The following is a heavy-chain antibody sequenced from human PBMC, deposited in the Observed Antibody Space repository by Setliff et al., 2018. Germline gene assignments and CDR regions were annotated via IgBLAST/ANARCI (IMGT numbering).Heavy chain of an antibody. D-gene: IGHD2-21*01. CDR3: VKSAPMVVRGSLGV. J-gene: IGHJ6*04. CDR1: GFAFSTYG. Sequence: PGGSLRLSCVASGFAFSTYGMHWVRQAPGKGLEWVAFIRYDGSYKYYADSVKGRFTISRDNSYNTLNLQMSSLRAEDTAVYYCVKSAPMVVRGSLGVWGKGTTVTAPQ. CDR2: IRYDGSYK. V-gene: IGHV3-30*02.